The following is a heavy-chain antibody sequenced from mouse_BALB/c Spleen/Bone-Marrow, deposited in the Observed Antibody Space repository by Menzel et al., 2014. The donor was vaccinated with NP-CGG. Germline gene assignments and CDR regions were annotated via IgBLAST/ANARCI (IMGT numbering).Heavy chain of an antibody. J-gene: IGHJ1*01. CDR1: GYTFTSYV. V-gene: IGHV1-14*01. CDR3: ARSLYGYDWYFDV. CDR2: INPYNDVT. D-gene: IGHD2-2*01. Sequence: EVKLVESGPELVKPGASVKMSCKASGYTFTSYVMHWVKQKPGLGLEWIGYINPYNDVTEYNEKFKGKATLTSDKSSSTAYMELSSLTSEDSAVFYCARSLYGYDWYFDVWGAGTTVTVSS.